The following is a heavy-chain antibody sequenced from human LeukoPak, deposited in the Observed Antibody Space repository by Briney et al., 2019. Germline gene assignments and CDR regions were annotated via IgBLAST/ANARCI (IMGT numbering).Heavy chain of an antibody. CDR3: ARTEESGYSYRYFGYYYYMDV. V-gene: IGHV4-61*01. CDR1: GDFISSANYY. CDR2: IYYSGST. D-gene: IGHD5-18*01. J-gene: IGHJ6*03. Sequence: PSETLSLTCGVSGDFISSANYYWNWIRQPPGKGLEWIGFIYYSGSTHYNPSLKSRVTISVDTSKNQFSLKLSSVTAADTAVYYCARTEESGYSYRYFGYYYYMDVWGKGTTVTVSS.